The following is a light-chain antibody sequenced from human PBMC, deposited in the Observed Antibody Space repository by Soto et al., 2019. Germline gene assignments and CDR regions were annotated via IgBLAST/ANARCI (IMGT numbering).Light chain of an antibody. V-gene: IGKV3-11*01. J-gene: IGKJ5*01. CDR1: QTMTRAY. CDR3: QQRSDWPS. Sequence: EIVLMQSPGTLSLSPGERATLSCRASQTMTRAYLAWYQQKPGQAPRLLIYDASYRATGIPARFSGSGSGTDFTLTISSLEPEDFAVYYCQQRSDWPSFGQGTRREIK. CDR2: DAS.